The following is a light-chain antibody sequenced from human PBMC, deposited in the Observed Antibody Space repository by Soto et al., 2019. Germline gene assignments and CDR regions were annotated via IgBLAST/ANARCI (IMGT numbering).Light chain of an antibody. J-gene: IGKJ5*01. CDR2: GAS. CDR3: QQYHWAPDT. Sequence: EIVLTQSPGTLSLYTGERATLSCRASQSVSSNDLAWYQQRPGQAPRVVIYGASTRATGIPERFSGSGSGTDFTLTVSRLEPEDFAMYYCQQYHWAPDTFGQGTRLEI. V-gene: IGKV3-20*01. CDR1: QSVSSND.